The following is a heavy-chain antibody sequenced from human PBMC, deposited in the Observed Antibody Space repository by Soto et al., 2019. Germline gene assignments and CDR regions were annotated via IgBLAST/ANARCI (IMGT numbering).Heavy chain of an antibody. D-gene: IGHD3-22*01. CDR3: ARGIITMIVVVVDYYGMDV. CDR2: IIPIFGTA. V-gene: IGHV1-69*13. J-gene: IGHJ6*02. CDR1: GGTFSSYA. Sequence: SVKVSCKASGGTFSSYAISWVRQAPGQGLEWMGGIIPIFGTANHAQKFQGRVTITADESTSTAYMELSSLRSEDTAVYYCARGIITMIVVVVDYYGMDVWGQGTTVTVSS.